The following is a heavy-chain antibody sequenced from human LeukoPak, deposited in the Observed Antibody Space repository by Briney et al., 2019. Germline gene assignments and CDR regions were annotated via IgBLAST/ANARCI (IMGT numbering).Heavy chain of an antibody. V-gene: IGHV4-34*01. CDR1: GGSISTYY. CDR2: INHSGST. J-gene: IGHJ4*02. Sequence: SETLSLTCTVSGGSISTYYWSWIRQPPGKGLEWIGEINHSGSTNYNPSLKSRVTISVDTSKNQFSLKLSSVTAADTAVYYCAREGRSQFTHWGQGTLVTVSS. CDR3: AREGRSQFTH. D-gene: IGHD5-24*01.